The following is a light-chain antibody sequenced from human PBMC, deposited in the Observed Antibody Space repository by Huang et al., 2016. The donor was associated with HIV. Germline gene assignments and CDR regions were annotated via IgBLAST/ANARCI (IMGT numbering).Light chain of an antibody. CDR2: GAS. V-gene: IGKV3-15*01. CDR3: QQYQDWPRT. Sequence: EIVMTQSPGTLSLSPGERATLSCRPSQSVSSNLAWYQHKPGQAPRLLIYGASTRDTGVPARFSGSGSGTEFTLTISSLQSEDFVVYYCQQYQDWPRTFGQGTKVEIK. J-gene: IGKJ1*01. CDR1: QSVSSN.